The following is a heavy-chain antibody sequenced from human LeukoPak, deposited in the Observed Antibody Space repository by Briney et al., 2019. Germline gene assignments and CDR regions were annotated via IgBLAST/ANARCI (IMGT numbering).Heavy chain of an antibody. CDR2: IRYDGSNK. CDR3: ARAVAARFNY. J-gene: IGHJ4*02. CDR1: GFTFSNYG. Sequence: GGSLRLSCAASGFTFSNYGMHWVRQAAGKGLEWVAFIRYDGSNKYYADSVKGRFTISRDNAKNTLYLQMNSLRAEDTAVYYCARAVAARFNYWGQGTLVTVSS. V-gene: IGHV3-30*02. D-gene: IGHD6-6*01.